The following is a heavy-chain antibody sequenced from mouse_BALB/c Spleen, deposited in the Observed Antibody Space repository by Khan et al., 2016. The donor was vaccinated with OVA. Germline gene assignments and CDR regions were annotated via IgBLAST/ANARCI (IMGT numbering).Heavy chain of an antibody. CDR2: IWAGGST. CDR1: GFSLTNYG. V-gene: IGHV2-9*02. D-gene: IGHD1-1*01. J-gene: IGHJ3*01. Sequence: QVQLQQSGPGLVAPSQSLSITCTVSGFSLTNYGVHWVRQPPREGLEWLGVIWAGGSTDYNSALMSRLSISKDNSKSQVFLKMNSLQTNDTAMYYCARAYYGSAWFAYWGQGTLVTVSA. CDR3: ARAYYGSAWFAY.